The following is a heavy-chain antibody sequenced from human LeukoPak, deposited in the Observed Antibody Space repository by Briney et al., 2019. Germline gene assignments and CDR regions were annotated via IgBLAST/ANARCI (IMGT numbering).Heavy chain of an antibody. J-gene: IGHJ4*02. CDR1: GDSISSGDYY. Sequence: SETLSLTCTVSGDSISSGDYYWSWVRQPAGKGLEWIGYIYYSGSTNYNPSLKSRVTISVDTSKNQFSLKLSSVTAADTAVYYCARARYSSSWGFDYWGQGTLVTVSS. V-gene: IGHV4-61*10. CDR3: ARARYSSSWGFDY. D-gene: IGHD6-13*01. CDR2: IYYSGST.